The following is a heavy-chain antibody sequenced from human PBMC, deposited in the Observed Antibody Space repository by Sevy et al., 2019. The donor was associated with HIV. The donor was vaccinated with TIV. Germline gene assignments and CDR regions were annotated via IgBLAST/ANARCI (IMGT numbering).Heavy chain of an antibody. CDR2: IWYDGSNK. V-gene: IGHV3-33*01. D-gene: IGHD1-26*01. CDR1: GFTFSSYG. CDR3: ARTGNSGSYLSGYFDY. J-gene: IGHJ4*02. Sequence: GGSLRLSCAASGFTFSSYGMHWVRQAPGKGLEWVAVIWYDGSNKYYADSVKGRFTISRDNSKNTLYLQMNSLRAGDTAVYYCARTGNSGSYLSGYFDYWGQGTLVTVSS.